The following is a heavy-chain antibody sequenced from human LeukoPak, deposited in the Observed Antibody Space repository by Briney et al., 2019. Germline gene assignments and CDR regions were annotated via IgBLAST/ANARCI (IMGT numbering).Heavy chain of an antibody. CDR2: IITDGSNK. D-gene: IGHD1-14*01. CDR1: GFSFSKYG. CDR3: ATDNNVNPNWFDP. J-gene: IGHJ5*02. V-gene: IGHV3-30*02. Sequence: GGSLTLPCAASGFSFSKYGMHWVRQAPGKGLDWVAFIITDGSNKYYADSVKGRFTISRDNSKNTLYLQMNSLRAEDTAVYYCATDNNVNPNWFDPWGQGTLLTVSS.